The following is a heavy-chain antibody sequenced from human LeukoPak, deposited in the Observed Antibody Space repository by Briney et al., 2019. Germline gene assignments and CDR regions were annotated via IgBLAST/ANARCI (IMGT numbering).Heavy chain of an antibody. J-gene: IGHJ3*02. V-gene: IGHV1-24*01. Sequence: ASVKVSCKVSGYTLTELSMHCVRQAPGKGLECMGGFDPEDGETIYAQKFQGRVTMTEDTSTDTAYMELSSLRSEDTAVYYCATVALDGGYSIAFDIWGQGTMVTVSS. CDR3: ATVALDGGYSIAFDI. CDR2: FDPEDGET. D-gene: IGHD4-23*01. CDR1: GYTLTELS.